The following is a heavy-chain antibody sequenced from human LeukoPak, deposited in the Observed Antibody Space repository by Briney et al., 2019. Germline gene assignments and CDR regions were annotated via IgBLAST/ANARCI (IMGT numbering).Heavy chain of an antibody. Sequence: GASVKVFCRASGYTFTSYGIMWVRQAPGQGLEGMGWISAYNGNPNYAQKLPDTVPMTTDTSTSTAYMELRSLRSDDTAVYYCARDVPAQLLYYYDRSGYLDYWGQATLVTVSS. CDR1: GYTFTSYG. CDR2: ISAYNGNP. CDR3: ARDVPAQLLYYYDRSGYLDY. J-gene: IGHJ4*02. V-gene: IGHV1-18*01. D-gene: IGHD3-22*01.